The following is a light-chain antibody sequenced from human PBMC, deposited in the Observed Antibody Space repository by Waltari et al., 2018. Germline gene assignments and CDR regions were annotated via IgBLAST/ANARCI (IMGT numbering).Light chain of an antibody. Sequence: QSVLTQPPSVSGAPGQRVAISCTGSSPNIGACYDLPWYHHLPGTAPKLLIYGNTNRPSGVPDQFSGSKSGTSASLVITGLQAEDEANYYCQSYDTRLGAWVFGGGTKLTVL. CDR3: QSYDTRLGAWV. CDR2: GNT. V-gene: IGLV1-40*01. J-gene: IGLJ3*02. CDR1: SPNIGACYD.